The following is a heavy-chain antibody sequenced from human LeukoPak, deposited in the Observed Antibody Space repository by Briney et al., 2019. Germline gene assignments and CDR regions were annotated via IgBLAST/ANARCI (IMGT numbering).Heavy chain of an antibody. Sequence: SETLSLTCTDSGGSISSGGYYWSWIRQHPGKGLEWIGYIYYSGSTYYNPSLKSRVTISVDTSKNQFSLKLSSVTAADTAVYYCARQYDYGDTNWFDPWGQGTLVTVSS. V-gene: IGHV4-31*03. CDR2: IYYSGST. J-gene: IGHJ5*02. CDR1: GGSISSGGYY. CDR3: ARQYDYGDTNWFDP. D-gene: IGHD4-17*01.